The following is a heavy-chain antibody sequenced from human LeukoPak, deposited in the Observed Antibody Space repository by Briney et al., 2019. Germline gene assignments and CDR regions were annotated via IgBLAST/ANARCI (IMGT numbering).Heavy chain of an antibody. D-gene: IGHD3-22*01. V-gene: IGHV4-30-2*01. CDR2: IYHSGST. CDR3: ARGAGYYYDSSPLYYFDY. CDR1: GDSISSCGYS. Sequence: SQTLPLTCSVSGDSISSCGYSWSWIRQPPGKGLEWIGYIYHSGSTYYNPSLKSRVTISVDRSKNQFSLKLSSVTAADTAVYYCARGAGYYYDSSPLYYFDYWGQGTLVTVSS. J-gene: IGHJ4*02.